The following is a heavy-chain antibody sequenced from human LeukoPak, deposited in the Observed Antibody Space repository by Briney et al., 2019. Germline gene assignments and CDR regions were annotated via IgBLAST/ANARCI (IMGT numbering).Heavy chain of an antibody. CDR2: INHNGST. D-gene: IGHD3-22*01. J-gene: IGHJ4*02. Sequence: SETLSLTCAVYGGSFSGYYWSWIRQPPGKGLEWIGEINHNGSTNYNPSLKSRVTISVDTSKNQFSLKLSSVTAADTAVYYCARAADYYYDSSGYYLGYFDYWGQGTLVTVSS. CDR1: GGSFSGYY. V-gene: IGHV4-34*01. CDR3: ARAADYYYDSSGYYLGYFDY.